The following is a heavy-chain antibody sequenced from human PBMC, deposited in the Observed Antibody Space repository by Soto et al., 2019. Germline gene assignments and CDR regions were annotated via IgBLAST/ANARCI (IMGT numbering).Heavy chain of an antibody. V-gene: IGHV3-33*01. CDR1: GFTFSSYG. CDR3: ARDDTSEISGSYYFDY. Sequence: QVQLVESGGGVVQPGRSLRLSCAASGFTFSSYGMHWVRQAPGKVLEWEAVIWYDGSNKYYADPVKGRFTISRDNSKNTLYLQMNSLRAEDTAVYYCARDDTSEISGSYYFDYWGQGTLVTVSS. J-gene: IGHJ4*02. D-gene: IGHD1-26*01. CDR2: IWYDGSNK.